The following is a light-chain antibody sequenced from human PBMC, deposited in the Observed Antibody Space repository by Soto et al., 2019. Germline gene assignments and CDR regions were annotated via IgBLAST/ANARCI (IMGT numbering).Light chain of an antibody. CDR3: QQYNNWPPM. CDR1: QSVGSN. V-gene: IGKV3-15*01. J-gene: IGKJ1*01. Sequence: EIEMTQSPATLSVSPGYGCTLSVRASQSVGSNLAWYQQKPGQPPRLLISGASTRATGIPARFSGSGSGTEFTLTISSLQSEDFAVYYCQQYNNWPPMFGQGTKVDIK. CDR2: GAS.